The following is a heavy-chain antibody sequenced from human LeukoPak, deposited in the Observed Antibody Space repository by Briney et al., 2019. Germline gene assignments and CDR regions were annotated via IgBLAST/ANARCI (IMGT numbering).Heavy chain of an antibody. CDR3: ARERSDYYDSSGHRGDLFDY. D-gene: IGHD3-22*01. CDR1: GGSISSYY. V-gene: IGHV4-59*01. Sequence: SETLSLTCTVSGGSISSYYWSWIRQPPGKGLEWIGYIYYSGSTNYNPSLKSRVTISVDTSKNQFSLKLSSVTAADTAVYYCARERSDYYDSSGHRGDLFDYWGQGTLVTVSS. J-gene: IGHJ4*02. CDR2: IYYSGST.